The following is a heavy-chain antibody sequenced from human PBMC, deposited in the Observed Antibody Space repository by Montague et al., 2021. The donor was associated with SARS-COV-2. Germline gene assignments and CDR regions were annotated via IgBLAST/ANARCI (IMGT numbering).Heavy chain of an antibody. V-gene: IGHV4-59*01. CDR2: IYYSATT. CDR3: AREGSGRGYYYGMDV. J-gene: IGHJ6*02. D-gene: IGHD3-10*01. CDR1: GGSISSYY. Sequence: SETLSLTCTVYGGSISSYYRRQMRQAPGKTPVSVWYIYYSATTNYNPSLKSRVTISVDTSKNQFSLKLSSVTAADTAVYYCAREGSGRGYYYGMDVWGQGTTVTVSS.